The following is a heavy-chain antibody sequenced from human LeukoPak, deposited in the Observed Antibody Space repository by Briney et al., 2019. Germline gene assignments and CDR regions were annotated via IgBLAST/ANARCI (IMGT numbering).Heavy chain of an antibody. J-gene: IGHJ4*02. CDR2: FYPEDGET. D-gene: IGHD3-22*01. V-gene: IGHV1-24*01. CDR3: AEDIGDYYDSSGLDY. CDR1: VYTLPELS. Sequence: SVTVSCKVSVYTLPELSMHWVGQAPGKGLAGVGGFYPEDGETLYAQNFQGRVTITEKTSTETAHPEPSRLRSEGHARVYWAEDIGDYYDSSGLDYWGQGTLVTVSS.